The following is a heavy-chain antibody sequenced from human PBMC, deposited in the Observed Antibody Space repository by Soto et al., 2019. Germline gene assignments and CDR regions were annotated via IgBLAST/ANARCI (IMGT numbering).Heavy chain of an antibody. CDR2: IYPGDSDT. Sequence: SGYSFASHWVGGVGQLHGKGLEWMGIIYPGDSDTRYSPSFQGQVTISADKSISTAYLQWSSLKASDTAMYYCARPSRYCSSTSCSYFDFCGQRPLVTVS. J-gene: IGHJ4*02. V-gene: IGHV5-51*01. CDR1: GYSFASHW. CDR3: ARPSRYCSSTSCSYFDF. D-gene: IGHD2-2*01.